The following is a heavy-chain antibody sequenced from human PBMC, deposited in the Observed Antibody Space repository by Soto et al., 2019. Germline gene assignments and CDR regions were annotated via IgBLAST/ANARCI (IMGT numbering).Heavy chain of an antibody. CDR2: IGTAGDT. J-gene: IGHJ4*02. Sequence: GGSLRLSCAASGFTFSSYDMHWVRQATGKGLEWVSAIGTAGDTYYPGSVKGRFTISRENAKNSLYLQMNSLRAGDTAVYYCARVGSGMWSSSFDYWGQGTLVTVSS. V-gene: IGHV3-13*01. CDR3: ARVGSGMWSSSFDY. D-gene: IGHD6-6*01. CDR1: GFTFSSYD.